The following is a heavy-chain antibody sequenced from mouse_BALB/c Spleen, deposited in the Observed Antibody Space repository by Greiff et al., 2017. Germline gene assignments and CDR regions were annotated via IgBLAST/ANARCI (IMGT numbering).Heavy chain of an antibody. V-gene: IGHV7-3*02. CDR2: IRNKANGYTT. Sequence: EVQVVESGGGLVQPGGSLRLSCATSGFTFTDYYMSWVRQPPGKALEWLGFIRNKANGYTTEYSASVKGRFTISRDNSQSILYLQMNTLRAEDSATYYCARAPFCYRYDGAWFAYWGQGTLVTVSA. CDR1: GFTFTDYY. D-gene: IGHD2-14*01. J-gene: IGHJ3*01. CDR3: ARAPFCYRYDGAWFAY.